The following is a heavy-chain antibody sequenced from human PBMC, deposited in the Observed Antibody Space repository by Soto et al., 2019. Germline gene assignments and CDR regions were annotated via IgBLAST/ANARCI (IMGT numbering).Heavy chain of an antibody. Sequence: QVQLRESGPGLVKPSETLSLTCTVSGGSISSYYWSWIRQPAGKGLEWIGRIYTSGSTNYNPSLKSRVTMSVDTSKNQFSLKLSSVTAADTAVYYCARDADYYDSSGYYYGYYFDYWGQGTLVTVSS. CDR1: GGSISSYY. V-gene: IGHV4-4*07. J-gene: IGHJ4*02. CDR2: IYTSGST. D-gene: IGHD3-22*01. CDR3: ARDADYYDSSGYYYGYYFDY.